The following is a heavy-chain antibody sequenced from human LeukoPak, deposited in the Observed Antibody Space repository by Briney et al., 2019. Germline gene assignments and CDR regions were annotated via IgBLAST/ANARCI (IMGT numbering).Heavy chain of an antibody. Sequence: SETLSLTCTVSGGSISSGNYYWGWIRQPPGKGLEWIGSIYYSGSTYYNPSLKSRVTISVDTSKNQSSLKLNSVTAADTAVYYCARVYYYDSSGYRGYYFDYWGQGTLVTVSS. D-gene: IGHD3-22*01. CDR3: ARVYYYDSSGYRGYYFDY. V-gene: IGHV4-39*01. CDR1: GGSISSGNYY. CDR2: IYYSGST. J-gene: IGHJ4*02.